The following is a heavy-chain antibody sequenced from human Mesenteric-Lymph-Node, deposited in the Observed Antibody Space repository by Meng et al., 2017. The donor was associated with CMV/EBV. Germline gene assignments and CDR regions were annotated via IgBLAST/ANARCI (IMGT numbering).Heavy chain of an antibody. Sequence: GGSLRLSCAASGFTFNNYDMNWVRQAPGKGLEWISFISRSAGNIYYADSVKGRFTISRDNAKNSLYLQMNSLRAEDTAVYYCARDATALTYYGMDVWGQGTTVTVSS. CDR1: GFTFNNYD. V-gene: IGHV3-48*04. CDR2: ISRSAGNI. J-gene: IGHJ6*02. CDR3: ARDATALTYYGMDV.